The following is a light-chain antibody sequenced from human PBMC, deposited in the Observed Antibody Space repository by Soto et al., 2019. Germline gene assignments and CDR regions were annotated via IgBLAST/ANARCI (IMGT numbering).Light chain of an antibody. J-gene: IGKJ1*01. Sequence: DIVMTQSPDSLAVSLVERATINCKSSQSILYSSINRNYLAWFQQKPGQPPKLLIYWASTRESGVPDRFSGSGSGTDFTLTISSLQAEDVAVYFCQQYYSTPRTFGQGTKVEIK. V-gene: IGKV4-1*01. CDR1: QSILYSSINRNY. CDR3: QQYYSTPRT. CDR2: WAS.